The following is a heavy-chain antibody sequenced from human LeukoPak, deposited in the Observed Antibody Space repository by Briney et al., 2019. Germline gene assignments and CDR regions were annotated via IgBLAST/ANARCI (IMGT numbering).Heavy chain of an antibody. Sequence: GGSLRLSCAASGFTFSDYYMSWIRRAPGKGLEWVSYISSSSSYTNYADSVKGRFTISRDNAKNSLYLQMNSLRAEDTAVYYCARDKGDYHTSGSLFVFGGQGTLVTVSS. D-gene: IGHD3-22*01. CDR2: ISSSSSYT. V-gene: IGHV3-11*05. CDR1: GFTFSDYY. J-gene: IGHJ4*02. CDR3: ARDKGDYHTSGSLFVF.